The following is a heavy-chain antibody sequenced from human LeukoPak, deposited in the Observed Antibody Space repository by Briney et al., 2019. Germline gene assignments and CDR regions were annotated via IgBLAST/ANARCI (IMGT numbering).Heavy chain of an antibody. V-gene: IGHV3-7*01. Sequence: GGSLRLSCAASGFTFSSYWMSWVRQAPGKGLDWVASIKQDGSEIYYVDSVKGRFTISRDNAKNSLYLQMNSLRAEDTAVYYCARLKLLWSNYFDYWGQGTLVTVSS. D-gene: IGHD2-2*01. CDR3: ARLKLLWSNYFDY. J-gene: IGHJ4*02. CDR2: IKQDGSEI. CDR1: GFTFSSYW.